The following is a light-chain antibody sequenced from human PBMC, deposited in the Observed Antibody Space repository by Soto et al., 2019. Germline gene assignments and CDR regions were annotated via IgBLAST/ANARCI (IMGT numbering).Light chain of an antibody. CDR1: SSDVGGYNY. V-gene: IGLV2-8*01. CDR3: SSYAGSNMVV. Sequence: QSVLTQPPSASGSPGQSVTISCTGTSSDVGGYNYVSWYQQHPGKAPKLMIYEVSKWPSGVPDRFSGSKSGNTASLTVSGLQAEDEADYYCSSYAGSNMVVFGGGTKLTVL. J-gene: IGLJ2*01. CDR2: EVS.